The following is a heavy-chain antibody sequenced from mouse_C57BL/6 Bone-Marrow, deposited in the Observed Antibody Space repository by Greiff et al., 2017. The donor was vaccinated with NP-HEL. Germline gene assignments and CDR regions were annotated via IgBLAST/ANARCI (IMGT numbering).Heavy chain of an antibody. Sequence: EVKLVESGGGLVKPGGSLKLSCAASGFTFSSYAMSWVRQTPEKRLEWVATISDGGSYTYYPDNVKGRFTISRDNAKNNLYLQMSHLKSEDTAMYYCARGGTMITPWYFDVWGTGTTVTVSS. CDR2: ISDGGSYT. J-gene: IGHJ1*03. CDR1: GFTFSSYA. D-gene: IGHD2-4*01. V-gene: IGHV5-4*03. CDR3: ARGGTMITPWYFDV.